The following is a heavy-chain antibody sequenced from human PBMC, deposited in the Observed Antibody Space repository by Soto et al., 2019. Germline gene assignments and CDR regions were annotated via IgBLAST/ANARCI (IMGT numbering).Heavy chain of an antibody. CDR1: GGTFSSYA. V-gene: IGHV1-69*12. CDR3: ALPAWNYERQQHYFDY. D-gene: IGHD1-7*01. CDR2: IIPIFGTA. Sequence: QVQLVQSGAEVKKPGSSVKVSCKASGGTFSSYAISWVRQAPGQGLEWMGGIIPIFGTANYAQKFQGRVTITADESTSTAYMELSSLRSEDTAVYYRALPAWNYERQQHYFDYWGQGTLVTVSS. J-gene: IGHJ4*02.